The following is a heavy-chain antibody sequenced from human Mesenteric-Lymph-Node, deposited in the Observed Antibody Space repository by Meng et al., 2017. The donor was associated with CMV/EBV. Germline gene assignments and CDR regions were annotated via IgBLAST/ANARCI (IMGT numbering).Heavy chain of an antibody. CDR1: GGTFRSSA. D-gene: IGHD2-8*01. V-gene: IGHV1-69*06. Sequence: CQASGGTFRSSAISWVRQATGQGLEWMGRIIPIFGTANYAQKFQGRVTITADKSTSTDYMELSSLRSEDTAVYYCAGGAQYFTIDYWGQGTLVTVSS. J-gene: IGHJ4*02. CDR2: IIPIFGTA. CDR3: AGGAQYFTIDY.